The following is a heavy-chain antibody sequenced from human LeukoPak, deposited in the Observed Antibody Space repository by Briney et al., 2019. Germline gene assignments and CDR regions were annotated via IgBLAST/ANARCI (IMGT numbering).Heavy chain of an antibody. J-gene: IGHJ4*02. V-gene: IGHV4-4*02. CDR1: GGSISSTNW. CDR2: VHLSGRT. Sequence: PSETLSLTCGVSGGSISSTNWWAWVRQPPGEGLEWIGEVHLSGRTNYNPSLESRVTMSVDMSENHISLKLTSVTAADTAVYYCAREGGPYRPLDYSGQGTLVTVSS. CDR3: AREGGPYRPLDY.